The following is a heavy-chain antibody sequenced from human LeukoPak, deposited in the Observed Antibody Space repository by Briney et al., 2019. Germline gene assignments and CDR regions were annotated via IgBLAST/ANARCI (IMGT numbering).Heavy chain of an antibody. Sequence: GGSLRLSCAASGFTFSTYAMTWLRQAPGKGLEWVSALNYNGGNTYYADSVKGRFTISRDNSKNTLYLQMNSLRAEDTAVYYCAKDSSLDYWGQGTLVTVSS. CDR3: AKDSSLDY. V-gene: IGHV3-23*01. D-gene: IGHD6-6*01. CDR2: LNYNGGNT. J-gene: IGHJ4*02. CDR1: GFTFSTYA.